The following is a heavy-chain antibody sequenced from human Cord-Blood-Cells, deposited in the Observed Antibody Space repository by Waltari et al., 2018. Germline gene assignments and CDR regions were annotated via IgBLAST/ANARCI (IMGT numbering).Heavy chain of an antibody. CDR2: MNPNSGNT. CDR1: GYTFTSYD. J-gene: IGHJ4*02. D-gene: IGHD6-13*01. V-gene: IGHV1-8*03. CDR3: ARGVGYSSSWSFDY. Sequence: QVQLVQSGAEVKKPGASVKVSCKASGYTFTSYDINWVRQATGQGLEWMGGMNPNSGNTGYAQKCQGRVTITRNTSISTAYMELSSLRSEDTAVYYCARGVGYSSSWSFDYWGQGTLVTVSS.